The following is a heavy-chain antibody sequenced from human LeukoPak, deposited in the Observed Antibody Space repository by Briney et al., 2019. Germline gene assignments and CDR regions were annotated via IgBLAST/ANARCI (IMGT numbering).Heavy chain of an antibody. V-gene: IGHV3-7*01. Sequence: GGSLRLSCAASGFTFSKFWMSWVRQAPGKGLEWVANIKYDGSQTSYVDSVKGRFTISRDNAKNSLYLQMNSLRAEDTGVYYCARDPQWLVHIWLDPWGQGTLVTVSS. CDR3: ARDPQWLVHIWLDP. CDR1: GFTFSKFW. D-gene: IGHD6-19*01. J-gene: IGHJ5*02. CDR2: IKYDGSQT.